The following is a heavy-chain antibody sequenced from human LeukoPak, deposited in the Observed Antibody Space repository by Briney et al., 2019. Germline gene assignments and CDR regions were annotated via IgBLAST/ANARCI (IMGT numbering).Heavy chain of an antibody. J-gene: IGHJ6*02. Sequence: SETLSLTCAVSGGSISSGDYSWSWIRQPPGKGLEWIGYIYHSGSTYYNPSLKSRVTISVDTSKNQFSLKLSSVTAADTAVYYCARDGGGIGMDVWGQGTTVTVSS. V-gene: IGHV4-30-2*01. CDR1: GGSISSGDYS. CDR3: ARDGGGIGMDV. D-gene: IGHD3-16*01. CDR2: IYHSGST.